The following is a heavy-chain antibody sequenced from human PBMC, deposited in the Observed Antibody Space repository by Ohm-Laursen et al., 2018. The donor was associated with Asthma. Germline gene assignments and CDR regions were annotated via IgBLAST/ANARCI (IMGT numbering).Heavy chain of an antibody. J-gene: IGHJ6*02. CDR2: IYYSGST. V-gene: IGHV4-39*01. D-gene: IGHD6-19*01. CDR1: GGSISSSSYY. Sequence: SDTLSLTCTVSGGSISSSSYYWGWIRQPPGKGLEWIGSIYYSGSTYYNPSLKSRVTISVDTSKNQFSLKLSSVTAADTAVYYCAGRLIAVAGTYYYGMDVWGQGTTVTVSS. CDR3: AGRLIAVAGTYYYGMDV.